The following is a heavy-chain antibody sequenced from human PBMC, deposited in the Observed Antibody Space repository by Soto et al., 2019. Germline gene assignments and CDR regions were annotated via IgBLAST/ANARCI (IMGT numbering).Heavy chain of an antibody. V-gene: IGHV3-21*01. D-gene: IGHD3-9*01. J-gene: IGHJ6*02. CDR2: ISSSSSYI. CDR1: GFTFSSYW. CDR3: ARGFDSTPEPVYYYYGMDV. Sequence: GGSLRLSCAASGFTFSSYWMSWVRQAPGKGLEWVSSISSSSSYIYYADSVKGRFAISRDNAKNSLYLQMNSLRAEDTAVYYCARGFDSTPEPVYYYYGMDVWGQGTTVTVSS.